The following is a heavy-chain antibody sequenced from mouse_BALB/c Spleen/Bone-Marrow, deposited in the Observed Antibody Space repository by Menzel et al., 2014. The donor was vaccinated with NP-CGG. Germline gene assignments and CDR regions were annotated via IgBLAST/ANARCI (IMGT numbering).Heavy chain of an antibody. CDR3: ARYDGYLDY. CDR2: IHPNSGNT. D-gene: IGHD2-3*01. Sequence: QVHVKQSGSVLVRPGASVKLSCKASGYTFTSSWMHWAKQRPGQGLEWIGEIHPNSGNTNYNEKFKDKATLTADTSSNTAYMELSSLTSDDSAVYFCARYDGYLDYWGQGTTLTVSS. V-gene: IGHV1S130*01. J-gene: IGHJ2*01. CDR1: GYTFTSSW.